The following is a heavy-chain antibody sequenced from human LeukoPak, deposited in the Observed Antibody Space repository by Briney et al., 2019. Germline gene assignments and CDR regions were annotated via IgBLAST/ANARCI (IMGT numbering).Heavy chain of an antibody. Sequence: SVKVSCKASGYTFTGYYVHWVRQAPGQGLEWMGWMNPKSGGTNYAQKFEARVTMNRDTSISTAYMELSRLRFDDTAVYYCARSPDILTGEKFDYWGQGTLVTVSS. CDR1: GYTFTGYY. CDR3: ARSPDILTGEKFDY. CDR2: MNPKSGGT. J-gene: IGHJ4*02. V-gene: IGHV1-2*02. D-gene: IGHD3-9*01.